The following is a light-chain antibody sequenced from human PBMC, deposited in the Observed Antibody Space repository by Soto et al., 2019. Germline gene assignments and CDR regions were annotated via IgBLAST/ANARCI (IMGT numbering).Light chain of an antibody. CDR2: AAS. J-gene: IGKJ1*01. CDR1: QGISNY. CDR3: LKYNSAPRA. Sequence: DIQMTQSPSSLSASVGDRVTISCRASQGISNYLAWYQQKPGKVPKLLIYAASTLQSGVPSRFSGSGSGTDFTLTISSLQPADVGTYYCLKYNSAPRAFGQATKVEIK. V-gene: IGKV1-27*01.